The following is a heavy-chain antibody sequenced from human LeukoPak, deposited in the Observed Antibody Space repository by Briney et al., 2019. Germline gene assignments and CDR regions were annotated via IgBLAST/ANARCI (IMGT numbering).Heavy chain of an antibody. CDR3: AKLPVEMATIFAFDI. J-gene: IGHJ3*02. D-gene: IGHD5-24*01. Sequence: PGGSLRLSCAASGFTFSSYGMHWVRQAPGKGLEWVAVISYDGSNKYYADSVKGRFTISRDNSKNTLHLQMNSLRAEDTAVYYCAKLPVEMATIFAFDIWGQGTMVTVSS. CDR1: GFTFSSYG. V-gene: IGHV3-30*18. CDR2: ISYDGSNK.